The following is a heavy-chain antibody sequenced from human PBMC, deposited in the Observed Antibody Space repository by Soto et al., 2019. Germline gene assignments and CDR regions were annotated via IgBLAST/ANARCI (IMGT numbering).Heavy chain of an antibody. CDR3: AKDRDIVVVPAAYYYYGMDV. CDR1: GFTFSSYG. D-gene: IGHD2-2*01. CDR2: ISYDGSNK. Sequence: GGSLRLCCAASGFTFSSYGMHWVRQAPGKGLEWVAVISYDGSNKYYADSVKGRFTISRDNSKNTLYLQMNSLRAEDTAVYYCAKDRDIVVVPAAYYYYGMDVWGQGTTVTVSS. V-gene: IGHV3-30*18. J-gene: IGHJ6*02.